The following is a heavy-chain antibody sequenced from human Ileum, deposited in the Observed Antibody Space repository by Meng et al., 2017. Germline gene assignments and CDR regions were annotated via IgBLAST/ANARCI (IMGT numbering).Heavy chain of an antibody. CDR1: GGSISGGHYF. J-gene: IGHJ5*02. V-gene: IGHV4-31*03. CDR2: IYHSGVT. D-gene: IGHD3-22*01. CDR3: ARGVVTYYDSSTLTWFDP. Sequence: QTSAPGLFTPPHPLPLPCPVSGGSISGGHYFWSWIRQHPEKGLEWIGYIYHSGVTYYSPSLKSRLTISVDTSKNQFSLKLSSVTAADTAIYYCARGVVTYYDSSTLTWFDPWGQGALVTVSS.